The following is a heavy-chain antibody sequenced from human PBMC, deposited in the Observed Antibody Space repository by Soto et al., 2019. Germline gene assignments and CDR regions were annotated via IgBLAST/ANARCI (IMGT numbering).Heavy chain of an antibody. CDR3: ATRAYCGGDCYSMVFDI. CDR2: IYPGDSDT. CDR1: GYSFTSYW. D-gene: IGHD2-21*02. J-gene: IGHJ3*02. V-gene: IGHV5-51*01. Sequence: GESLKISCKGSGYSFTSYWIGWVRQMPGKGLEWMGIIYPGDSDTRYSPSFQGQVTISADKSISTAYLQWSSLKASDTAMYYCATRAYCGGDCYSMVFDIWGQGTMVTVS.